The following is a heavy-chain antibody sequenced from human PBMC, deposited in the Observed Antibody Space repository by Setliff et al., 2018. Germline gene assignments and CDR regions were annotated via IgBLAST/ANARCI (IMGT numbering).Heavy chain of an antibody. D-gene: IGHD3-3*01. V-gene: IGHV4-39*01. J-gene: IGHJ4*02. Sequence: SETLSLTCAVSGGSISSSSYYWGWIRQSPGEGLEWIANIHYNGNLYYNPSLKNRATISMDTSKIQFSLKLISVTAADTALYFCARGPPVNFGVVTPGYFEYWGQGNPVTVSS. CDR3: ARGPPVNFGVVTPGYFEY. CDR1: GGSISSSSYY. CDR2: IHYNGNL.